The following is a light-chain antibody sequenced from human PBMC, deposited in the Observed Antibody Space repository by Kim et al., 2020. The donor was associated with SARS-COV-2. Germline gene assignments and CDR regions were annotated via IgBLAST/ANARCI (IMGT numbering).Light chain of an antibody. Sequence: LCTEERATRSCRAKQRISNNDLAWYQHRPGQSPRLLIHDASNSATGIPDRFSGSGSGTDFTLTISRLEPEDFAVYYCHQYIRSPYSFGQGTKLEI. CDR1: QRISNND. V-gene: IGKV3-20*01. CDR2: DAS. J-gene: IGKJ2*03. CDR3: HQYIRSPYS.